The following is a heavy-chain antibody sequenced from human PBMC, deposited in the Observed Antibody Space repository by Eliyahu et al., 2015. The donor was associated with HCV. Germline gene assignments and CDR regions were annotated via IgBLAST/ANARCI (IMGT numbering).Heavy chain of an antibody. V-gene: IGHV4-39*01. Sequence: QLQLQESGPGLLKPSETLSLTCTVXXGSISTSNYYWGWIRQPPGKGLEWVGGIYFSGGTYYNPSLRSRVTISVDTSKNQFSLKLRSVTAADTAVYYCTTSYDLDYPYHFDYWGQGTLVTVSS. D-gene: IGHD3-3*01. CDR1: XGSISTSNYY. CDR2: IYFSGGT. CDR3: TTSYDLDYPYHFDY. J-gene: IGHJ4*02.